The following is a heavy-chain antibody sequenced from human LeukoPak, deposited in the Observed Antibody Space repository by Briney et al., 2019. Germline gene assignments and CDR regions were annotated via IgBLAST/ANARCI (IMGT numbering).Heavy chain of an antibody. V-gene: IGHV3-48*03. CDR3: ARDALYYGMDV. CDR1: GFTFSGYE. Sequence: PGGSLRLSCAASGFTFSGYEMSWVRQAPGKGLEWVSYISSSGSTIYYSDSVKGRFTISRDNAKNSLYLQMNSLRVEDTAVYYCARDALYYGMDVWGHGTTVTVSS. J-gene: IGHJ6*02. CDR2: ISSSGSTI.